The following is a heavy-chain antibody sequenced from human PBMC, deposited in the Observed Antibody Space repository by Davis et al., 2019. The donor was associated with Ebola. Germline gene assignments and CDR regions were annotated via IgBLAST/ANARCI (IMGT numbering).Heavy chain of an antibody. D-gene: IGHD1-26*01. J-gene: IGHJ4*02. V-gene: IGHV4-59*11. Sequence: PSETLSLTCTVSGGSISSHYWSWIRQPPGKGLEWIGYIYYSGSTNYNPSLKSRVTISVDTSKNQFSLKLSSVTAADTAVYYCARGRREVGKNFDYWGQGTLVTVSS. CDR2: IYYSGST. CDR3: ARGRREVGKNFDY. CDR1: GGSISSHY.